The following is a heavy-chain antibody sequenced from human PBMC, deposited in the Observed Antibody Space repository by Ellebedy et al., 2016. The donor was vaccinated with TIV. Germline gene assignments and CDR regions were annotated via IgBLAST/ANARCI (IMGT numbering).Heavy chain of an antibody. CDR2: ISNDGSNK. D-gene: IGHD2-21*02. CDR1: GFTFSCYA. Sequence: GESLKISCAASGFTFSCYAMHWVRQAPGKGLEWVAVISNDGSNKFYADSVKGRFTISRDNSKNTLYLQMNSLRAEDTAVYYCARDLVVVTAILDYWGQGTLVTVSS. J-gene: IGHJ4*02. V-gene: IGHV3-30-3*01. CDR3: ARDLVVVTAILDY.